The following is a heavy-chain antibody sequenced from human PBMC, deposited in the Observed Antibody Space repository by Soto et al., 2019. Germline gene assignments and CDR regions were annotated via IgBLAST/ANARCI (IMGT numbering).Heavy chain of an antibody. V-gene: IGHV3-53*01. CDR3: ATWHEREHAYDV. D-gene: IGHD1-1*01. Sequence: GGSLRLSCAASGLTVSGKKYVAWVRQAPGKGLEWVSALYDVDGSFYADSVKGRFTTSSDSSKTTVYLQMNGLRPDDTAVYYCATWHEREHAYDVWGQGTTGTVSS. CDR2: LYDVDGS. J-gene: IGHJ3*01. CDR1: GLTVSGKKY.